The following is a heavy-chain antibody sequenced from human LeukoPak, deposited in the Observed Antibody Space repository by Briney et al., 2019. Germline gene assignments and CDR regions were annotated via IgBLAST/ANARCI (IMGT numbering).Heavy chain of an antibody. V-gene: IGHV4-34*01. J-gene: IGHJ3*02. CDR2: IYHSGST. CDR3: ARAIRDIVVVPVPRGNAFDI. D-gene: IGHD2-2*01. CDR1: GGSLSGYY. Sequence: SETLSLTCAVHGGSLSGYYWSWIRQPPGKGLEWIGEIYHSGSTNYNPSLKSRVTISVDTSKNQFSLKLSSVTAADTAVYYCARAIRDIVVVPVPRGNAFDIWGQGTMVTVSS.